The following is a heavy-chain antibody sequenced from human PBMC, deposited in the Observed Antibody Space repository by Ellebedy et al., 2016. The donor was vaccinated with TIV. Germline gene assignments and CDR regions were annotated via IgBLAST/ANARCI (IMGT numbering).Heavy chain of an antibody. Sequence: GGSLRLSCVASGFTFSGYEMNWVRQAPGKGLEWLSYISGSGGTKSYADSVKGRFTISRDNAKKSLYLQMNSLRAEDTAVYYRSRELRGSGDYWGQGTRVTVSS. CDR3: SRELRGSGDY. J-gene: IGHJ4*02. CDR2: ISGSGGTK. CDR1: GFTFSGYE. D-gene: IGHD3-10*01. V-gene: IGHV3-48*03.